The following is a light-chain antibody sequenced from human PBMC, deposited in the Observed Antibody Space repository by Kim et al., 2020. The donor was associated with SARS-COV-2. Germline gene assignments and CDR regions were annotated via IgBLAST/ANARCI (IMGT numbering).Light chain of an antibody. J-gene: IGLJ1*01. V-gene: IGLV2-14*03. CDR3: SSYTSSSTFV. CDR2: DVS. CDR1: SSDVGGYNY. Sequence: QSALTQPASVSGSPGQSITISCTGTSSDVGGYNYVSWYQHHPGKAPKLMIYDVSKRPSGVSNRFSGSKSGNTASLTISGLQAEDEADHYCSSYTSSSTFVFGTGTKVTVL.